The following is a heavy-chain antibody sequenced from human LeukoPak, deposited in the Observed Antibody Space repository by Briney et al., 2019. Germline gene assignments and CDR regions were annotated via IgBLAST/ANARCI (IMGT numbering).Heavy chain of an antibody. J-gene: IGHJ3*02. D-gene: IGHD3-10*01. Sequence: PSETLSLTCAVYGGSFSGYYWSWIRQPPGKGLEWIGYIYYSGSTYYNPPLKSRVTISVDTSKNQFSLKLISVTAADTAVYYCARDRGMVRGVPDAFDIGGQGTMVTVSS. CDR3: ARDRGMVRGVPDAFDI. CDR2: IYYSGST. V-gene: IGHV4-30-4*08. CDR1: GGSFSGYY.